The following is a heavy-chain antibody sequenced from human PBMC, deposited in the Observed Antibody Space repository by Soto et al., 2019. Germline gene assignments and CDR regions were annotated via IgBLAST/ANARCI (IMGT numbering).Heavy chain of an antibody. D-gene: IGHD4-4*01. Sequence: ASVKVSCKASGYTFTSYDINWVRQATGQGLEWMGWMNPNSGNTGYAQKFQGRVTMTRNTSISTVYMELSSLRSEDTAMYYCASTINTGITYRMHVWGQGSTVTVSS. CDR1: GYTFTSYD. CDR3: ASTINTGITYRMHV. CDR2: MNPNSGNT. J-gene: IGHJ6*02. V-gene: IGHV1-8*01.